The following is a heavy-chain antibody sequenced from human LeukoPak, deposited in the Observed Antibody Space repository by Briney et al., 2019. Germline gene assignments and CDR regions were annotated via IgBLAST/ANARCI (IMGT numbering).Heavy chain of an antibody. Sequence: SETLSLTCTVSGGSISSGSYYWSWIRQPPGKGLEWIGYIYYSGSTNYNPSLKSRVTISVDTSKNQFSLKLSSVTAADTAVYYCARDHYYDSSGYSRAFDIWGQGTMVTVSS. V-gene: IGHV4-61*01. D-gene: IGHD3-22*01. CDR2: IYYSGST. J-gene: IGHJ3*02. CDR1: GGSISSGSYY. CDR3: ARDHYYDSSGYSRAFDI.